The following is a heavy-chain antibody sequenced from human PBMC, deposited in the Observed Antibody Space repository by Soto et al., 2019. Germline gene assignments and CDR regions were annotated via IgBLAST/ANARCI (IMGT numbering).Heavy chain of an antibody. CDR2: ISAYNGNT. V-gene: IGHV1-18*01. CDR1: GYTFTSYG. CDR3: ARDRGATSPDPFGYVRDF. D-gene: IGHD5-12*01. J-gene: IGHJ6*02. Sequence: QVQLVQSGAEVKKPGASVKVSCKASGYTFTSYGISWVRQAPGQGLEWMGWISAYNGNTNYAQKLQGRVTMTTDTPTSTAYMERRSLRPDNTAVYYCARDRGATSPDPFGYVRDFWGQGTTVTVSS.